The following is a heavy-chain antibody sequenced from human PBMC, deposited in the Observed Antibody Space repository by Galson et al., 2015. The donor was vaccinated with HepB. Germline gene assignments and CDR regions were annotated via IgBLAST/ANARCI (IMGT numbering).Heavy chain of an antibody. CDR3: ARQYSGYDWGGFDY. CDR2: IDWDDDK. Sequence: PALVKPTPTLTLTCTFSGFSLSTSGMCVSWIRQPPGKALEWLALIDWDDDKYYSTSLKTRLTISKDTSKNQVVLTMTNMDPVDTATYYCARQYSGYDWGGFDYWGQGTLVTVSS. D-gene: IGHD5-12*01. V-gene: IGHV2-70*01. CDR1: GFSLSTSGMC. J-gene: IGHJ4*02.